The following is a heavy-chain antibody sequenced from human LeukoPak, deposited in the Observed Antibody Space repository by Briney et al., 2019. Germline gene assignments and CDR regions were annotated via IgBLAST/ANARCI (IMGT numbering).Heavy chain of an antibody. J-gene: IGHJ3*02. D-gene: IGHD3-22*01. CDR2: ISAYNGNT. CDR1: GYTFTSYY. V-gene: IGHV1-18*04. CDR3: ARDKRYYYDSSGYDSHAFDI. Sequence: ASVKVSCKASGYTFTSYYMHWVRQAPGQGLEWMGWISAYNGNTNYAQKLQGRVTMTTDTSTSTAYMELRSLRSDDTAVYYCARDKRYYYDSSGYDSHAFDIWGQGTMVTVSS.